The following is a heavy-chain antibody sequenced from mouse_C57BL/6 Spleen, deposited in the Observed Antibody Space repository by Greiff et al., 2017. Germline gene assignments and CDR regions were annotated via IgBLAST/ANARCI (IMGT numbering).Heavy chain of an antibody. CDR3: TAYDSTFAY. CDR2: IRLKSDNYAT. J-gene: IGHJ3*01. V-gene: IGHV6-3*01. CDR1: GFTFSNYW. Sequence: EVMLVESGGGLVQPGGSMKLSCVASGFTFSNYWMNWVRQSPEKGLEWVAQIRLKSDNYATHYAESVKGRFTISRDDSKSSVYLQMNNLRAEDTGIYYCTAYDSTFAYWGQGTLVTVSA. D-gene: IGHD2-4*01.